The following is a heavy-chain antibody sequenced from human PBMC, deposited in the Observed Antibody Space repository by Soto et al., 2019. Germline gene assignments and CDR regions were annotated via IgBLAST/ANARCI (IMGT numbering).Heavy chain of an antibody. CDR3: ARDGIAAAGPHYYYYGMDV. CDR2: ISAYNGNT. CDR1: GYTFTSYG. D-gene: IGHD6-13*01. V-gene: IGHV1-18*04. Sequence: GASVKVSCKASGYTFTSYGISWVRQAPGQGLEWTGWISAYNGNTNYAQKLQGRVTMTTDTSTSTAYMELRSLRSDDTAVYYCARDGIAAAGPHYYYYGMDVWGQGTTVTVSS. J-gene: IGHJ6*02.